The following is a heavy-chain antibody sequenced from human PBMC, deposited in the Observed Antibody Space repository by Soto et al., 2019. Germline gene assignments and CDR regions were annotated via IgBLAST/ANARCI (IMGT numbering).Heavy chain of an antibody. CDR3: AKDLSGYLFWSGSYGMDV. J-gene: IGHJ6*02. CDR1: GFTFSSYG. CDR2: ISYDGSNK. V-gene: IGHV3-30*18. Sequence: QVQLVESGGGVVQPGRSLRLSCAASGFTFSSYGMHWVRQAPGKVLEWVAVISYDGSNKYYADSVKGRFTISRDNSKNTLYLQMNSLRAEDTAVYYCAKDLSGYLFWSGSYGMDVWGQGTKVTVSS. D-gene: IGHD3-3*01.